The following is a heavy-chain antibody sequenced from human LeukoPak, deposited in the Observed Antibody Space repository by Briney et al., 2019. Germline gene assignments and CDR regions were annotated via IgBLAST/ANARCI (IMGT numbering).Heavy chain of an antibody. CDR3: ARHGFRSGSYYFDY. J-gene: IGHJ4*02. V-gene: IGHV4-4*09. CDR2: IYTSGST. CDR1: GGSISSNY. Sequence: PSETLSLICTVSGGSISSNYWSWIRQPPGKGLEWIGYIYTSGSTNYNPSLKSRVTISVDTSKNQFSLKLSSVTAADTAVYCCARHGFRSGSYYFDYWGQGTLVTVSS. D-gene: IGHD1-26*01.